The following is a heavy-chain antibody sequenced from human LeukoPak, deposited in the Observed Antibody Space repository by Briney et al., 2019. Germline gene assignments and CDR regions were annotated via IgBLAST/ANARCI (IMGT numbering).Heavy chain of an antibody. J-gene: IGHJ4*02. CDR1: GYTFTSYY. Sequence: GPVKVSCKAPGYTFTSYYMHWVRQAPGQGLEWMGIINPSGGSTSYAQKFQGRVTMTRDTSTSTVYMELSSLRSEDTAVYYCARGGLTAMVLLYYFDYWGQGTLVTVSS. D-gene: IGHD5-18*01. CDR3: ARGGLTAMVLLYYFDY. V-gene: IGHV1-46*01. CDR2: INPSGGST.